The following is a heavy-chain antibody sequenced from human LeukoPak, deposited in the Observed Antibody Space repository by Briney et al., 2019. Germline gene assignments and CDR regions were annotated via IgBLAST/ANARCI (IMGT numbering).Heavy chain of an antibody. CDR2: INPNSGAT. Sequence: ASVKVSCKASGYTFTCYYIHWVRQAPGQGLEWMGWINPNSGATNYAQKFQGRVTMTRDTSIITAYMELSRLRSDDTAVYYCARGGRLELLVYFYSFMDVWGKGTTVTVSS. V-gene: IGHV1-2*02. CDR1: GYTFTCYY. CDR3: ARGGRLELLVYFYSFMDV. J-gene: IGHJ6*03. D-gene: IGHD2-15*01.